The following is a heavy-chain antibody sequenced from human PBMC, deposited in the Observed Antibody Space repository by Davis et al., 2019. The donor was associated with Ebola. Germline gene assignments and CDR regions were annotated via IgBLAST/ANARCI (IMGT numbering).Heavy chain of an antibody. CDR3: ARGLRWRFRYYYGMDV. CDR2: ISSSGSTI. V-gene: IGHV3-21*04. D-gene: IGHD4-23*01. J-gene: IGHJ6*02. Sequence: PGGSLRLSCAASGFTFSSYAMSWVRQAPGKGLDWVSAISSSGSTIYYADSVKGRFTISRDNAKNSLYLQMNSLRAEDTAVYYCARGLRWRFRYYYGMDVWGQGTTVTVSS. CDR1: GFTFSSYA.